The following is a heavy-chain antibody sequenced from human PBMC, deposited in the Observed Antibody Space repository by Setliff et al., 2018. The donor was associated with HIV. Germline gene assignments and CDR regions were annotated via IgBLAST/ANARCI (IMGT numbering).Heavy chain of an antibody. J-gene: IGHJ4*02. D-gene: IGHD6-19*01. CDR1: GGSFNDYY. CDR2: IYHSGTT. V-gene: IGHV4-34*01. Sequence: SETLSLTCAVYGGSFNDYYWSWIRQPPGKGLEWVGSIYHSGTTYYNPSLNDRATISLDTSKNQFSLKLSSVNAADTAVYYCARGARRVIAVAGRFDYWGQGTLVTVSS. CDR3: ARGARRVIAVAGRFDY.